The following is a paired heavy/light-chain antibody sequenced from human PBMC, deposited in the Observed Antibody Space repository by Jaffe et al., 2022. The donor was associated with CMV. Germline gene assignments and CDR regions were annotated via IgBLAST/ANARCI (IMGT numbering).Light chain of an antibody. V-gene: IGKV3-15*01. Sequence: IVMTQSPATLSVSPGERATLSCRASQSVSTNVAWYQQKPGQAPRLLIYGASTRATGIPARFSGSGSGTEFTLTISSLQSEDFAVYYCQQYNVWPVYTFGQGTKLEIK. CDR2: GAS. CDR3: QQYNVWPVYT. J-gene: IGKJ2*01. CDR1: QSVSTN.
Heavy chain of an antibody. CDR1: GFTFSDYG. Sequence: EVQVLESGGALVQPGGSLRLSCAASGFTFSDYGMTWVRQAPGKGLEWVSTISGSFSGTGHYTYYADSVKGRFTISRDNSKNTVYLQMNSLRVEDTGVYYCAKDVREQQVWVVGWPDPWGQGTLVTVSS. CDR3: AKDVREQQVWVVGWPDP. J-gene: IGHJ5*02. V-gene: IGHV3-23*01. CDR2: ISGSFSGTGHYT. D-gene: IGHD6-13*01.